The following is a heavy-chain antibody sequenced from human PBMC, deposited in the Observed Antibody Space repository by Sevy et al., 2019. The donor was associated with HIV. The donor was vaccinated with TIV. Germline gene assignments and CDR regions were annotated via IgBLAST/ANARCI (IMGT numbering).Heavy chain of an antibody. J-gene: IGHJ6*02. D-gene: IGHD1-26*01. CDR2: ISHDGINE. Sequence: GGSLRLSCTGSGFSFSYYGIHWVRQALGKGLDWVALISHDGINEYYADSVKGRFTISRDNSKNTVYLEMNRLRNEDTAIYFCANAYSGSYSHSYLYALDVWGQGTTVTVSS. CDR3: ANAYSGSYSHSYLYALDV. CDR1: GFSFSYYG. V-gene: IGHV3-30*18.